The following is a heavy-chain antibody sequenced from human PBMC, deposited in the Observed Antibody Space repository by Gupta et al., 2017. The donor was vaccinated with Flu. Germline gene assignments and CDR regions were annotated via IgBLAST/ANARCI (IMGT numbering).Heavy chain of an antibody. CDR2: IYYSETT. CDR3: ARGDRLHRYYFDY. V-gene: IGHV4-59*08. CDR1: GGSISSYY. J-gene: IGHJ4*02. D-gene: IGHD3-16*02. Sequence: QVQLQESGPGLVKPSETLSLTCTVSGGSISSYYWNWIRQPPGKGLEWIGYIYYSETTNYNPSLKSRVIISVDTSKNQFSLKLTSVTAADTAVYYCARGDRLHRYYFDYWGRGTLVTVSS.